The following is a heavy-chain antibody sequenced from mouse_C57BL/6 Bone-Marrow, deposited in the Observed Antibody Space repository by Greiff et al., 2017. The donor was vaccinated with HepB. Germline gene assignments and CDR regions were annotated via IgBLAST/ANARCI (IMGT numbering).Heavy chain of an antibody. CDR1: GFNIKDDY. D-gene: IGHD1-1*01. Sequence: EVQLQQSGAELVRPGASVKLSCTASGFNIKDDYMHWVKQRPEQGLEWIGWIDPENGDTEYASKFQGKATITADTSSNTAYLQLSSLTSEDTAVYYCTGYYGSICYWYFDVWGTGTTVTVSS. V-gene: IGHV14-4*01. J-gene: IGHJ1*03. CDR3: TGYYGSICYWYFDV. CDR2: IDPENGDT.